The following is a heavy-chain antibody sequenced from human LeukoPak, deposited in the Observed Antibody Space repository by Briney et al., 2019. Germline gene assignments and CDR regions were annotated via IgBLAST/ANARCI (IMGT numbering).Heavy chain of an antibody. Sequence: SETLSLTCTVSGGSISSYYWSWIRQPPGKGLEWIGYIYYSGSTNYNPSLKSRVTISVDTSKNQFSLKLSSVTAADTAVYYCAREAYDSSGYLYFDYWGQGTLVTVSS. V-gene: IGHV4-59*01. CDR3: AREAYDSSGYLYFDY. CDR2: IYYSGST. J-gene: IGHJ4*02. CDR1: GGSISSYY. D-gene: IGHD3-22*01.